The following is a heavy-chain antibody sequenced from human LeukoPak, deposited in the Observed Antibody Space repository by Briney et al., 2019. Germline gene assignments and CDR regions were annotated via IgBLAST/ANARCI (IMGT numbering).Heavy chain of an antibody. CDR2: VRVNGRST. V-gene: IGHV3-23*01. CDR3: AKPGEASNYYFDY. D-gene: IGHD2-21*01. J-gene: IGHJ4*02. Sequence: PGGSLRLSCSASGFTFSTYDISWVRQAPGKGLEWVSTVRVNGRSTFYADSVKGRFTISRDNSKNTLYLQMNSLRAEDTALYYCAKPGEASNYYFDYWGQGALVTVSS. CDR1: GFTFSTYD.